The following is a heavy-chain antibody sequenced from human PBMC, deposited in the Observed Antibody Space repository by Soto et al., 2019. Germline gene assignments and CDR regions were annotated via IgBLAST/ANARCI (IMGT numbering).Heavy chain of an antibody. V-gene: IGHV3-23*01. Sequence: HPGESLRLSCAASGFTFSSYAMSWVRQAPGKGLEWVSAISGSGGSTYYADSVKGRFTISRDNSKNTLYLQMNSLRAEDTAVYYCAKDELRFLEWYPTDYWGQGTLVTVSS. CDR1: GFTFSSYA. CDR2: ISGSGGST. CDR3: AKDELRFLEWYPTDY. J-gene: IGHJ4*02. D-gene: IGHD3-3*01.